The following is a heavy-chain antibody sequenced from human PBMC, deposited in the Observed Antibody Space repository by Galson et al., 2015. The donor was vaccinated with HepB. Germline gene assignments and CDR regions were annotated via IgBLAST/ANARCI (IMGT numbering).Heavy chain of an antibody. J-gene: IGHJ4*02. CDR3: ARQGLTSYSSYDY. V-gene: IGHV5-51*01. CDR1: GSNFTSYW. CDR2: IYPGDFDT. D-gene: IGHD5-18*01. Sequence: QSGAEVTKPGESLKISCKASGSNFTSYWIGWVRQMPGKGLEWMGIIYPGDFDTRYSPSFQGQVTISADRSISPAYLQWSSLKASDTAMYYCARQGLTSYSSYDYWGQGTLVTVSS.